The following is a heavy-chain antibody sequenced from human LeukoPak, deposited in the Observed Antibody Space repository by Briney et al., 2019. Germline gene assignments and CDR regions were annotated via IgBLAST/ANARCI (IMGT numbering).Heavy chain of an antibody. CDR1: GGSISSYY. Sequence: PSETLSLTCTVSGGSISSYYWSWIRQPPGKGLEWIGRIYTSGSTNYNPSLKSRVTMSVDTSKNQFSLKLSSVTAADTAVYYCARLHYYDSSGYYIRGYYYYGMDVWGQGTTVTVSS. V-gene: IGHV4-4*07. CDR2: IYTSGST. J-gene: IGHJ6*02. D-gene: IGHD3-22*01. CDR3: ARLHYYDSSGYYIRGYYYYGMDV.